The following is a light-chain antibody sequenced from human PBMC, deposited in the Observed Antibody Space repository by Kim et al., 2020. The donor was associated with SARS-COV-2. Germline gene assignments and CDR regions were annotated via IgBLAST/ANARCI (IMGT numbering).Light chain of an antibody. Sequence: QSVVTQPASVSGSPGQSITFSCTGTSSDVGAYTYVSWYQQHPNKAPKLMIYDVTKRPSGVSNRFSGSKSGNTASLTISGLQAEDEADYYCASYTTRSTWVFGGGTKLTVL. J-gene: IGLJ3*02. V-gene: IGLV2-14*03. CDR2: DVT. CDR1: SSDVGAYTY. CDR3: ASYTTRSTWV.